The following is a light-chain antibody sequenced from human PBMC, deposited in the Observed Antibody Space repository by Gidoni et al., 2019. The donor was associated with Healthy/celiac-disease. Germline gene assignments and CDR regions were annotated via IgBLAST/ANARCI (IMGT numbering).Light chain of an antibody. CDR3: QQYYSTPYT. V-gene: IGKV4-1*01. CDR2: VAS. J-gene: IGKJ2*01. CDR1: QSVVYSSNNKNY. Sequence: DIVMNQAPDALAVSLGERATINCKSSQSVVYSSNNKNYLAWYRQKPGQPPKLLMYVASTRDSGVPDRFSCSGSGTDFTLSISSLQAEDVAVYYCQQYYSTPYTFGQGTKLEIK.